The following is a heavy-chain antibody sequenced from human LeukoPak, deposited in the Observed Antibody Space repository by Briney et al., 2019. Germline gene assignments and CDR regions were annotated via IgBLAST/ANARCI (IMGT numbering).Heavy chain of an antibody. Sequence: ASVKVSCKASGGTFSSYAISWVRQAPGQGLEWMGRIIPIFGIANYAQKFQGRVTITADKSTSTAYMELSSLRSEDTAVYYCARSVFCSSTSCSRYCYYYYGMDVWGQETTVTVSS. CDR3: ARSVFCSSTSCSRYCYYYYGMDV. CDR1: GGTFSSYA. CDR2: IIPIFGIA. V-gene: IGHV1-69*04. J-gene: IGHJ6*02. D-gene: IGHD2-2*01.